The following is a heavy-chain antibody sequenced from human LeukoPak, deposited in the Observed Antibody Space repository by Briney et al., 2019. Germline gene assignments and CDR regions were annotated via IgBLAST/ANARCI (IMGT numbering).Heavy chain of an antibody. CDR3: XRESRFGVNWFDP. V-gene: IGHV1-2*02. J-gene: IGHJ5*02. D-gene: IGHD3-10*01. Sequence: ASVKVSCKASGYTFTGYYMHWVRQAPGQGLEWMGWINPNSGGTNYAQKFQGRVTMTRDTSISTAYMELSRLRSDDTAVYYCXRESRFGVNWFDPWGQGTLVTVSS. CDR1: GYTFTGYY. CDR2: INPNSGGT.